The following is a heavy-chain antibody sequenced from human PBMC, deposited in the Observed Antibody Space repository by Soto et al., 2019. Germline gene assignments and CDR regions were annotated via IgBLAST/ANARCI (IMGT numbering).Heavy chain of an antibody. J-gene: IGHJ4*02. D-gene: IGHD3-22*01. CDR3: ARENFTADHFDSAGYWPLHH. Sequence: QVQLVQSGAEVKKPGSSVRVSCKASGGTFSEYGVSWVRQAPGQGREWMGGIVPKFTTAIYAQKFQGRVTITADRSTNTVYVRLGSLTSEDTAVYFCARENFTADHFDSAGYWPLHHWGQGSLVSVS. CDR1: GGTFSEYG. CDR2: IVPKFTTA. V-gene: IGHV1-69*06.